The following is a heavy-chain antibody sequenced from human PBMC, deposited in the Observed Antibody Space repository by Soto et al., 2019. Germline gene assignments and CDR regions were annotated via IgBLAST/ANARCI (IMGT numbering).Heavy chain of an antibody. V-gene: IGHV5-51*01. CDR3: ARSGYDLTRYYYYYGMDV. D-gene: IGHD5-12*01. CDR2: IFPADSDA. Sequence: PVESLKISCKGSGYSFSNYWIAWVRQKPGKGLEWMGIIFPADSDARYSPSFQGQVTISADKSTSTTFLHWSSLKASDTAMYYCARSGYDLTRYYYYYGMDVWGQGTTVTVSS. J-gene: IGHJ6*02. CDR1: GYSFSNYW.